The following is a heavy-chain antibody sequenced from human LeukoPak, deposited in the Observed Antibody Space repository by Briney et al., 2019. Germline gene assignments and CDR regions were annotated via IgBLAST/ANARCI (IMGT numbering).Heavy chain of an antibody. J-gene: IGHJ4*02. CDR2: IKSKTDGGTT. CDR3: TTDVIGQQLEIS. D-gene: IGHD6-13*01. V-gene: IGHV3-15*01. Sequence: GGSLRLSCAASGFTFSNAWMSWVRQAPGKGLEWVGRIKSKTDGGTTDYAAPVKGRFTISRDDSKNTLYLQMNSLKTEDTAVYYCTTDVIGQQLEISWGQGTLVTVSS. CDR1: GFTFSNAW.